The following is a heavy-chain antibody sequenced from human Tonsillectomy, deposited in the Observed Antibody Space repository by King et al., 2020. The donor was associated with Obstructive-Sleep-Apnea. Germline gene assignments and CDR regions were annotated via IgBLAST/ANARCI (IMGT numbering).Heavy chain of an antibody. Sequence: VQLVESGGGLVKPGGSLRLSCAASGFSFSTYSMNWVRQAPGKGLEWVSSMSSGSSYIHYADSVKGRFSISRDNAKNSVYLQMNSLRAEDTAVYYCARDLMDYWGQGTLVTVSS. D-gene: IGHD3-16*01. CDR2: MSSGSSYI. CDR3: ARDLMDY. CDR1: GFSFSTYS. V-gene: IGHV3-21*01. J-gene: IGHJ4*02.